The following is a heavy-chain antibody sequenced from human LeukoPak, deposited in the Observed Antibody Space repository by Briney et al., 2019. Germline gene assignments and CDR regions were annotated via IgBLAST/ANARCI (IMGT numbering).Heavy chain of an antibody. D-gene: IGHD3-22*01. CDR3: ARGRRRSSGRPSGFQH. Sequence: GGSLRLSCAASGFTFSNYAMTWVRQAPGKGLEWVSAISTSGSTTYYADSVKGRFTIFRDNSKNTLYLQMNSLRAEDTAVYYCARGRRRSSGRPSGFQHWGQGTLVTVSS. CDR2: ISTSGSTT. CDR1: GFTFSNYA. V-gene: IGHV3-23*01. J-gene: IGHJ1*01.